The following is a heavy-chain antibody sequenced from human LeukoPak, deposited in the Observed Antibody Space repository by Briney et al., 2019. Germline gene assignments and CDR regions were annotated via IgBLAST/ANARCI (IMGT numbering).Heavy chain of an antibody. D-gene: IGHD1-26*01. J-gene: IGHJ5*02. CDR1: GFTFSSYA. V-gene: IGHV3-23*01. CDR2: ISGSGGST. Sequence: GGSLRLSCAASGFTFSSYAMSWVRQAPGKGVEGGSAISGSGGSTYYGDHVKGRFTISRDNSKNTLYLQMNSLRAEDTAVYYCAKRLGATSNWFDPWGQGTLVTVSS. CDR3: AKRLGATSNWFDP.